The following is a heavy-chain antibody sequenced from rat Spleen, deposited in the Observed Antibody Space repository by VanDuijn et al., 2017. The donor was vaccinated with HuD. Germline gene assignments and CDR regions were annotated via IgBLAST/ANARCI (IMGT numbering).Heavy chain of an antibody. V-gene: IGHV5-31*01. CDR1: GFTINNYW. Sequence: EVQLVESGGGLVQPGRSLKLSCVASGFTINNYWMSWIRQAPGKGLEWVASITNSGGSTYYPDSVKGRFTISRDNAKSTLYLQMNSLRSEDTATYYCFNPGSYFHSRVMDAWGQGASVTVSS. CDR3: FNPGSYFHSRVMDA. J-gene: IGHJ4*01. CDR2: ITNSGGST. D-gene: IGHD1-12*02.